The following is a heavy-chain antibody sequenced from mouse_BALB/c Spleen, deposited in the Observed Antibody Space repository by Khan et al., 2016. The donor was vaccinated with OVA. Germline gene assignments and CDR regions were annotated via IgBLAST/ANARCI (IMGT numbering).Heavy chain of an antibody. J-gene: IGHJ2*01. CDR2: ISSGGST. D-gene: IGHD2-14*01. CDR3: ARGAYRYDEYYFDY. CDR1: GFTFSSYA. V-gene: IGHV5-6-5*01. Sequence: EVELVESGGGSVKPGGSLKLSCAVSGFTFSSYAMSWVRQTPEKRLEWVASISSGGSTYYPDSVKGRFTISRDNARNIVYLQMSSLRSEDIAMYYCARGAYRYDEYYFDYCVQGTTLTVSS.